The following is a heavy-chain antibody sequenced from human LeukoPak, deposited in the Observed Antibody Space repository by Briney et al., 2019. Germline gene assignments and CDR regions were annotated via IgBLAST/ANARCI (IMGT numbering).Heavy chain of an antibody. D-gene: IGHD5-24*01. J-gene: IGHJ4*02. Sequence: SETLSLTCTVSGGSITSYYWSWIRQPPGKGLEWIGYIYYSGSTNYNPSLKSRVTISVDTSKNQFSLKLSSVTAADTAVYYCARHQEGGYRHDYWGQGTLVTVSS. CDR1: GGSITSYY. V-gene: IGHV4-59*08. CDR2: IYYSGST. CDR3: ARHQEGGYRHDY.